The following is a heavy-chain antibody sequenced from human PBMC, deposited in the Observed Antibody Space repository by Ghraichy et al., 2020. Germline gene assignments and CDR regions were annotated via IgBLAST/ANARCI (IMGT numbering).Heavy chain of an antibody. V-gene: IGHV3-23*01. CDR2: ISSTGGST. Sequence: GGSLRLSCAASGFSFSSYGMSWVRQAPGKGPEWVTSISSTGGSTFYTDSVKGRLTISRDNSKNTLYLQMNSLRGEDTAVYYCAKIAVTGLWYFDLWGRGTLVTVSS. CDR1: GFSFSSYG. CDR3: AKIAVTGLWYFDL. D-gene: IGHD6-19*01. J-gene: IGHJ2*01.